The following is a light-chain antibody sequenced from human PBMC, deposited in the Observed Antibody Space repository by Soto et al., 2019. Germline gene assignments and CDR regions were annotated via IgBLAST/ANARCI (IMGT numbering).Light chain of an antibody. CDR2: DAS. J-gene: IGKJ4*01. CDR3: QQRSNWLFT. CDR1: QSVNNY. V-gene: IGKV3-11*01. Sequence: EIVLTQSPATLSLSPGERATLSCRASQSVNNYLAWYQQKPGQAPRLLISDASIRATGIPARFSGSGSGTDFTLTISSLXXXXXXXXYCQQRSNWLFTFGGGTKVEIK.